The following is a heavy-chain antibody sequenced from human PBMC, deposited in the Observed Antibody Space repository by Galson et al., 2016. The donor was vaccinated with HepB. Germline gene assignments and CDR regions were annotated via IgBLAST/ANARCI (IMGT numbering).Heavy chain of an antibody. D-gene: IGHD3-3*01. V-gene: IGHV3-33*01. CDR1: GFSFTSYG. J-gene: IGHJ5*02. CDR2: IWYDGVKK. CDR3: ARDDDIWSGYMTGGGLAP. Sequence: SLRLSCAVSGFSFTSYGIHWVRQAPGKGLEWVSIIWYDGVKKFYADSVKGRFTISGDNSKNTVHLQMNNLRVEDTAVYYCARDDDIWSGYMTGGGLAPWGQGTLVTGSS.